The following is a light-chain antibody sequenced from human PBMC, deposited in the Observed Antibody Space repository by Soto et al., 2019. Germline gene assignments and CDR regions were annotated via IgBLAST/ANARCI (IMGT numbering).Light chain of an antibody. CDR2: GAS. V-gene: IGKV3-20*01. CDR1: QTVSSNY. J-gene: IGKJ4*01. Sequence: IVFTQSPGTLSLSPGERATLSCRASQTVSSNYLAWYQQKPGQAPRFLIYGASSRATGIPDRFSGSGSGTDFTLTISRLEPEDFAVYYCQQYGSSPLTFGGGTKVDIK. CDR3: QQYGSSPLT.